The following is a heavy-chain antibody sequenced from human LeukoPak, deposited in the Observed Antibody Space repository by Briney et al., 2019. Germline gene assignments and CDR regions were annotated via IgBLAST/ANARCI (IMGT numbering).Heavy chain of an antibody. Sequence: GSSMKVSCKASGGTFSTYSISWVRQAPGQGLEWMGRIIPVVGVINYAQTFQGRVTISADKATNTAYMELTNLTSDDTAIYYCARVLYWGQGTLVTVSS. CDR1: GGTFSTYS. J-gene: IGHJ4*02. CDR2: IIPVVGVI. V-gene: IGHV1-69*04. CDR3: ARVLY.